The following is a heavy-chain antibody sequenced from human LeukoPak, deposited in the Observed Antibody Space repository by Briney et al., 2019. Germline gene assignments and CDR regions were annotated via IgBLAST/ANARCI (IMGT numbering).Heavy chain of an antibody. J-gene: IGHJ4*02. V-gene: IGHV3-66*01. CDR3: ARGDSSGYFTYFFVH. Sequence: GGSLRLSCAASGFTFSSYSMNWVRQAPGKGLEWVSVIYSSGGKHYADSVKGRFRISRDEGTNTVYLQMNSLGVGDTALYYCARGDSSGYFTYFFVHWGQGTPVTVSS. CDR2: IYSSGGK. CDR1: GFTFSSYS. D-gene: IGHD5-12*01.